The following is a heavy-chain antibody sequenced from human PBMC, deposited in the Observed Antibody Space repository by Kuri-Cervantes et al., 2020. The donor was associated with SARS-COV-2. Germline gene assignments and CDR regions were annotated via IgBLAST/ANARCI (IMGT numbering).Heavy chain of an antibody. CDR3: ARERGSWYVPLRTYYYYYMDV. CDR2: IVVGSGNT. CDR1: GFTFTSSA. Sequence: SVKVSCKASGFTFTSSAMQWVRQARGQRLEWIGWIVVGSGNTNYAQKFQERVTITRDMSTSTAYMELSSLRSDDTAVYYCARERGSWYVPLRTYYYYYMDVWGEGTTVTVSS. V-gene: IGHV1-58*02. D-gene: IGHD6-13*01. J-gene: IGHJ6*03.